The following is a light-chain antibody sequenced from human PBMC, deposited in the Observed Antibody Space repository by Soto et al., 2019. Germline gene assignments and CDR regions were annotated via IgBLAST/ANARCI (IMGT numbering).Light chain of an antibody. J-gene: IGKJ1*01. CDR2: AAS. Sequence: DIQMTQSPSTLSASVGDRVAITCRASQSITTWLAWYQQKPGKAPKLLIYAASSLQSGVPSRFSGSGSGTEFTLTISSLQSEDFAVYYCQQYNNWPRTFGQGTKVDI. CDR1: QSITTW. V-gene: IGKV1-5*01. CDR3: QQYNNWPRT.